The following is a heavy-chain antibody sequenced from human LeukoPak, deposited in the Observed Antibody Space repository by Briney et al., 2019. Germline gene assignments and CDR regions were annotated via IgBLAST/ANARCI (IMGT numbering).Heavy chain of an antibody. V-gene: IGHV1-18*01. Sequence: ASVKVPCKASGYTFTSYGISWVRQAPGQGLEWMGWISAYNGNTNYAQKLQGRVTMTTDTSTSTAYMELRSLRSDDTAVYYCARDFFDSSSSLFFDYWGQGTLVTVSS. D-gene: IGHD6-6*01. J-gene: IGHJ4*02. CDR1: GYTFTSYG. CDR3: ARDFFDSSSSLFFDY. CDR2: ISAYNGNT.